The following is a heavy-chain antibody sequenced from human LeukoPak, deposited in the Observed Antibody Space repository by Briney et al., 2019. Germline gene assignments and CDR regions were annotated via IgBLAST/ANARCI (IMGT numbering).Heavy chain of an antibody. J-gene: IGHJ4*02. Sequence: VASVKVSCKASGYTFTSYHMHWVRQAPGHGLEWMVLINPSGGGTSYAQKFQGRVTMTSDTSTSTVCMELSSLRSEDTAVYYCTRARVMATIRPYFDYWGQGTLVIVSS. CDR3: TRARVMATIRPYFDY. V-gene: IGHV1-46*01. CDR2: INPSGGGT. CDR1: GYTFTSYH. D-gene: IGHD5-24*01.